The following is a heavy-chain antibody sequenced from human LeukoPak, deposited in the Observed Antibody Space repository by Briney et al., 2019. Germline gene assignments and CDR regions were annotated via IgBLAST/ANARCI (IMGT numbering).Heavy chain of an antibody. CDR1: GFTFASQT. V-gene: IGHV3-23*01. J-gene: IGHJ4*02. CDR2: INGGEAT. D-gene: IGHD3-22*01. Sequence: GGSLRLSCTASGFTFASQTMSWVRQAPGKGLEWVSAINGGEATTCADSVKGRFTISRDNSMNTLYLQMISLRAEDTAVYYCAKQRDYYDSSGYYRGYYFDYWGQGTLVTVSS. CDR3: AKQRDYYDSSGYYRGYYFDY.